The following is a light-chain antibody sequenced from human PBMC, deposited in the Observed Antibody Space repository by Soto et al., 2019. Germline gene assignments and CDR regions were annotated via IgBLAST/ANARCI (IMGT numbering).Light chain of an antibody. Sequence: QSVLTQPPSASGTPGQRVTISCSGSSSNIGSNTVNWYQHLPGTAPKLLIYSNNQRPSGVPDRFSGSKSGTSASLAISGLQSGDGADYYGAAWDDSLNGWVFGGGTKLTVL. CDR3: AAWDDSLNGWV. CDR2: SNN. J-gene: IGLJ3*02. V-gene: IGLV1-44*01. CDR1: SSNIGSNT.